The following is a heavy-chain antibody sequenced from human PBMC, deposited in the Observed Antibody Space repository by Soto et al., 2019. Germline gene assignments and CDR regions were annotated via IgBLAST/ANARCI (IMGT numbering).Heavy chain of an antibody. CDR1: GYTFTGYA. V-gene: IGHV1-3*05. D-gene: IGHD6-19*01. CDR3: ASAVAVPADFDF. J-gene: IGHJ4*02. Sequence: QVQLVQSGAEEKKPGASVKVSCKASGYTFTGYAMHWVRQAPGQRLEWMGWINAGNGITKYSQKFQGRVTITRDTSASTAYMELSSLRSEDTAVYYCASAVAVPADFDFWGQGTLVTVSS. CDR2: INAGNGIT.